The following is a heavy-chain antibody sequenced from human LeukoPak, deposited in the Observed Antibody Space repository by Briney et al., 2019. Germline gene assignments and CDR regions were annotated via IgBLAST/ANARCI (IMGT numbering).Heavy chain of an antibody. V-gene: IGHV1-18*01. CDR2: IIAYNGNT. J-gene: IGHJ2*01. Sequence: VASVKVSCKASGYTFTSYGISWVRQAPGQGLEWMGWIIAYNGNTNYAQKLQGRVTITTDTSTSTAYMELRSLRSDDTAVYYCARDQTYCYDSSGYYRSYWYFDLWRSGPLVTVSS. CDR1: GYTFTSYG. CDR3: ARDQTYCYDSSGYYRSYWYFDL. D-gene: IGHD3-22*01.